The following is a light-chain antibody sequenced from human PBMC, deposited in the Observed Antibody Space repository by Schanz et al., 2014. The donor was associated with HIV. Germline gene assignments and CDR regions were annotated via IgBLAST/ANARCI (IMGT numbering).Light chain of an antibody. CDR1: TSDIGNYDR. CDR3: NSYTRSGTHV. V-gene: IGLV2-18*02. J-gene: IGLJ1*01. CDR2: EVD. Sequence: SALTQPPSVSGSPGQSVIISCTGTTSDIGNYDRVSWYQQPPGSAPKLLIFEVDIRPSGVPDRFSGSKSGNTASLTISGLRPEDEADYYCNSYTRSGTHVFGPGTKLTVL.